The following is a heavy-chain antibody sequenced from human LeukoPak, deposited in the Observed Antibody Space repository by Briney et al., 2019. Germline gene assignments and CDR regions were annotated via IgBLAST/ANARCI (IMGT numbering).Heavy chain of an antibody. CDR3: ARGRLCGGGCWYFDL. CDR2: ISSSSSYI. J-gene: IGHJ2*01. CDR1: GFTFSTYA. D-gene: IGHD2-21*02. Sequence: GGSLRLSCAASGFTFSTYAMNWVRQAPGKGLERVSSISSSSSYIYYADSVKGRFPISRDNAKNSLYLQMNSLRAEDTAVYYCARGRLCGGGCWYFDLWGRGTLVTVSS. V-gene: IGHV3-21*01.